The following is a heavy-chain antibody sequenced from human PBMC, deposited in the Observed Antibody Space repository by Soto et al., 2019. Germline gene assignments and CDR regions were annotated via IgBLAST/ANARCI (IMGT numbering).Heavy chain of an antibody. CDR1: GFTFSSYA. CDR2: ISGSGGST. J-gene: IGHJ6*02. Sequence: GSLRLSCAASGFTFSSYAMSWVRQAPGKGLEWVSAISGSGGSTYYADSVKGRFTISRDNSKNTLYLQMNSLRAEDTAVYYCAKDQDGSYYYYGMDVWGQGTTVTVSS. CDR3: AKDQDGSYYYYGMDV. D-gene: IGHD1-26*01. V-gene: IGHV3-23*01.